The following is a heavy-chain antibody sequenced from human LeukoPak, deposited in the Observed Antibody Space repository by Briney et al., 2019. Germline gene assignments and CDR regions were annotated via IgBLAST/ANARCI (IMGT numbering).Heavy chain of an antibody. V-gene: IGHV3-30*02. J-gene: IGHJ4*02. Sequence: PGGSLRLSCAASGITFSSYGMRWDRQAPGKGLEWVAFIRYDGSNKYYADSVKGRFTISRDNSKNTLYLQMNSLRAEDTAVYYCAKDLSYGGNSIDYWGQGTLVTVSS. CDR1: GITFSSYG. D-gene: IGHD4-23*01. CDR3: AKDLSYGGNSIDY. CDR2: IRYDGSNK.